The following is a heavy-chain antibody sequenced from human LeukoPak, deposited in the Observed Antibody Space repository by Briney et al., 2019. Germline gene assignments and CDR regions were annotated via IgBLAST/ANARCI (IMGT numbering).Heavy chain of an antibody. V-gene: IGHV3-23*01. CDR1: TFTFSRYA. CDR3: VKVMYHYGSGNYYGFDP. CDR2: ISPTGAST. J-gene: IGHJ5*02. D-gene: IGHD3-10*01. Sequence: PGGSLRLSCAASTFTFSRYAMAWVRQAPGKGLEWVSAISPTGASTYYADSMKGRFTISRDNSKNRLSLEMNSLRAEDTAVYYCVKVMYHYGSGNYYGFDPWGQGTLVTVSS.